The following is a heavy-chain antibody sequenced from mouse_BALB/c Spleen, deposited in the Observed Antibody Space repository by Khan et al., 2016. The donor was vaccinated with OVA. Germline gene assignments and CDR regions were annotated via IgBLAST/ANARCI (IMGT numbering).Heavy chain of an antibody. CDR2: INTYTGEP. CDR3: ARGASYWYFDV. V-gene: IGHV9-1*02. CDR1: GYTFTNYG. J-gene: IGHJ1*01. Sequence: QIQLVQSGPELKKPGETVKISCKASGYTFTNYGMNWVKQAPGKGLKWMGWINTYTGEPTYTDDFKGRFAFSLETSASTAYLQINNLKNEDMATYFCARGASYWYFDVWGVGTTVTVSS.